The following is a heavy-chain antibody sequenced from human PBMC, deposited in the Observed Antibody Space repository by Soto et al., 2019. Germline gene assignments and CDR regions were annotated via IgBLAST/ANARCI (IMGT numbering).Heavy chain of an antibody. CDR1: GFTFSSYG. Sequence: QVQLVESGGGVVQPGRSLRLSCAASGFTFSSYGMHWVRQAPGKGLEWVAVIWYDGSNKYYADSVKGRFTISRDNSKNTLYLQINSLRAEDTAVYYCAREGGIAVATSFDYWGQGTLVTVSS. CDR3: AREGGIAVATSFDY. V-gene: IGHV3-33*01. J-gene: IGHJ4*02. CDR2: IWYDGSNK. D-gene: IGHD6-19*01.